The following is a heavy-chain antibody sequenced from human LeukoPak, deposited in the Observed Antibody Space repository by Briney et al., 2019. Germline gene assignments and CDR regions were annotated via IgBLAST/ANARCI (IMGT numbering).Heavy chain of an antibody. D-gene: IGHD5-24*01. CDR1: GGSISSSRSY. J-gene: IGHJ5*02. CDR3: SREGYNCPNWFDT. CDR2: IYYNGDT. V-gene: IGHV4-39*07. Sequence: PSETLSLTCSVSGGSISSSRSYWGWIRQTPGTGLEWVGSIYYNGDTYYNPSFKSRVSMSVDTAKNQISLILTSVTAADTAVYYCSREGYNCPNWFDTWGQGTLVTVSS.